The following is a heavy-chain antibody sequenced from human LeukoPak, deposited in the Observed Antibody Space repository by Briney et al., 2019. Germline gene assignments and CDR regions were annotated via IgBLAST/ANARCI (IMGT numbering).Heavy chain of an antibody. CDR2: IKQDGSEK. CDR1: GFTFSSYW. D-gene: IGHD2-21*02. J-gene: IGHJ4*02. V-gene: IGHV3-7*01. CDR3: ARDRPRDLAYCGGDCYSPYYFDY. Sequence: GGSLRLSCAASGFTFSSYWMSWVRQAPGRGLEWVAHIKQDGSEKYYVDSVKGRFTISRDNAKNSLYLQMNSLRAEDTAVYYCARDRPRDLAYCGGDCYSPYYFDYGGQGTLVTVSS.